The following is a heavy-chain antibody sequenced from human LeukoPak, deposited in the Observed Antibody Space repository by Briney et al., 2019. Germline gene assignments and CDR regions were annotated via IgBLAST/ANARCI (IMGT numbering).Heavy chain of an antibody. J-gene: IGHJ4*02. V-gene: IGHV4-34*01. Sequence: ASETLSLTCAVYGGSFSGYYWSWIRQPPGKGLEWIGEINHSGSTNYNPSLKSRVTISVDTSKNQFSLKLSSVTAADTAVYYCARGRARYYGSGRYSLWGQGTLVTVSS. CDR1: GGSFSGYY. CDR3: ARGRARYYGSGRYSL. CDR2: INHSGST. D-gene: IGHD3-10*01.